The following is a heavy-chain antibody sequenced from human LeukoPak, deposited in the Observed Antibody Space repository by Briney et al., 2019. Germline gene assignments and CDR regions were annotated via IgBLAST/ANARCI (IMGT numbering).Heavy chain of an antibody. CDR3: ARDASHFDSSGYFHNYYYGMDV. J-gene: IGHJ6*02. Sequence: GGSLRLSCAASGFALSSHPMNWVRQAPGKGLEWVSYIGNDGRMMYYADSVKGRFTISRDSAKNSPYLQMNSLGADDTAVYYCARDASHFDSSGYFHNYYYGMDVWGQGTTVTVSS. CDR1: GFALSSHP. V-gene: IGHV3-48*03. CDR2: IGNDGRMM. D-gene: IGHD3-22*01.